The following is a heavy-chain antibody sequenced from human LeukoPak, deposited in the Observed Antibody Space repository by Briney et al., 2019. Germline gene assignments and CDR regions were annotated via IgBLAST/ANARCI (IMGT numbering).Heavy chain of an antibody. V-gene: IGHV3-23*01. J-gene: IGHJ4*02. CDR1: GFTFSSYA. Sequence: PGGSLRLSCAASGFTFSSYAMSWVRQAPGKGLEWVSAISGSGGSTYYADSVKGRFTISRDNSKNTLYLQMNSLRAEDTAVYYCAKQLGYFSYGSCYFPYWGQGTLVTGSS. D-gene: IGHD2-15*01. CDR2: ISGSGGST. CDR3: AKQLGYFSYGSCYFPY.